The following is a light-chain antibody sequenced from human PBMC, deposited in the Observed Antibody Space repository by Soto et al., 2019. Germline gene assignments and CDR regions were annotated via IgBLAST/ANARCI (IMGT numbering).Light chain of an antibody. CDR2: GAS. CDR3: QQSFSILPLT. CDR1: QSIGNS. Sequence: DIQMTQSPSSLSASVGDRVSISCRAIQSIGNSVNWYQQKPGKAPKFLIYGASSLHSGVPSRFSGSGSGTDFTLTISSLQPEDFATYYCQQSFSILPLTFGGGTKIEIK. V-gene: IGKV1-39*01. J-gene: IGKJ4*01.